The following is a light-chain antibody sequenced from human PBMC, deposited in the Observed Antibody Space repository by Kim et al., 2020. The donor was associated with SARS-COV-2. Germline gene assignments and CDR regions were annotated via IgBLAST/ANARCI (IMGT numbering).Light chain of an antibody. J-gene: IGLJ3*02. CDR2: RNN. CDR1: SSNIGSNY. CDR3: AAWDDSLSGRV. Sequence: GRRVPISCSGSSSNIGSNYVYWYQQLPGTAPKLLIYRNNQRPSGVPDRFSGSKSGTSASLAISGLRSEDEADYYCAAWDDSLSGRVFGGGTQLTVL. V-gene: IGLV1-47*01.